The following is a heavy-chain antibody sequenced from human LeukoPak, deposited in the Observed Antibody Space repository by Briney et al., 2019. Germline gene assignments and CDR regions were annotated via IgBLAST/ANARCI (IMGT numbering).Heavy chain of an antibody. D-gene: IGHD6-13*01. J-gene: IGHJ1*01. CDR2: IDFTSRYI. CDR3: ATPAAGPGAEYSLY. Sequence: GGSLRLSCAASGFTFSSYSMNWVRQAPGKGLEWVSSIDFTSRYIYNADSVKGRFTTSRDNAKNSLDLQMNSLKVEDTAVYYCATPAAGPGAEYSLYWGQGTLVIISS. CDR1: GFTFSSYS. V-gene: IGHV3-21*01.